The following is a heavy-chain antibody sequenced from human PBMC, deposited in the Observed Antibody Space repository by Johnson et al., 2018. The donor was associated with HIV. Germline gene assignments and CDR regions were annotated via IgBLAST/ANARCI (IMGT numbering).Heavy chain of an antibody. V-gene: IGHV3-20*04. Sequence: MQLVESGGGVVQPGRSLRLSCAASGFSFDDYGMSWVRQPPGKGLEWVSGINWNGGSTGYADSVKGRFTISRDNAKNSLYLQMNSLRAEDTAVYYCTTDLVPAAKEPVVVGGAIDIWGQGTMVTVSS. CDR1: GFSFDDYG. D-gene: IGHD2-2*01. CDR2: INWNGGST. J-gene: IGHJ3*02. CDR3: TTDLVPAAKEPVVVGGAIDI.